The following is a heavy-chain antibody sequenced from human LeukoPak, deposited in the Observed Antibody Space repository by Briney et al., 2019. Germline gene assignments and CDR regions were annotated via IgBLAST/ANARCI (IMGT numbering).Heavy chain of an antibody. J-gene: IGHJ6*02. V-gene: IGHV3-30*18. CDR1: GFTFSSYG. CDR3: AKDPYSNTRYYYYGMDV. CDR2: ISYDGSNR. D-gene: IGHD4-11*01. Sequence: GGSLRLSCAASGFTFSSYGMHWVRQAPGKGLEWVAVISYDGSNRYYADSVKGRFTISSDNSKNTLYLQMNSLRAEDTAVYYCAKDPYSNTRYYYYGMDVWGQGTTVTVSS.